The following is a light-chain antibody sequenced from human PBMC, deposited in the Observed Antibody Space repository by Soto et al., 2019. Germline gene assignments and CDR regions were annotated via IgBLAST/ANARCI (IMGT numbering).Light chain of an antibody. J-gene: IGKJ1*01. CDR2: AAS. Sequence: IQSTNSLSASVGDRVTITCLASQSISSYLNWYQQKPGKAPKLLIYAASSLQSGVPSRFSGSGSGTDFTLTISSLQPEDFATYYCQQSYSTPPTFAQGTKVDVK. CDR3: QQSYSTPPT. V-gene: IGKV1-39*01. CDR1: QSISSY.